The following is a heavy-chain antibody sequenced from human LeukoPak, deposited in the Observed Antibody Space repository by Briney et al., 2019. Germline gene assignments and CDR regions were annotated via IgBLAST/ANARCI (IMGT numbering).Heavy chain of an antibody. V-gene: IGHV3-7*01. CDR1: GFSFNGDW. CDR3: VRDGPAFLDFDY. CDR2: IKPDGSQK. Sequence: GKSLRLCCVASGFSFNGDWMNWVRQAPGKGLEWVANIKPDGSQKYYVDSVKGRFTISRDNAEKSLFLQMNSLRAEDTAVYYCVRDGPAFLDFDYWGQGTLVTVSS. J-gene: IGHJ4*02. D-gene: IGHD2-2*01.